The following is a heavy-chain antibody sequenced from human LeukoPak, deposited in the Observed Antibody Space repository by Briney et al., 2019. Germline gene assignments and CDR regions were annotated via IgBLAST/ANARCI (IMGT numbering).Heavy chain of an antibody. V-gene: IGHV3-23*01. Sequence: PGGSLRLSCAASGFTFSSYAMSWVRQAPGKGLEWVSSISNSGGRTFYTDSVKGRFTISRDNSKITLYLQMNSLRAEDTAVYYCAKGSYYDSSGSFYFDYWGQGTLVTVSS. CDR3: AKGSYYDSSGSFYFDY. CDR1: GFTFSSYA. D-gene: IGHD3-22*01. J-gene: IGHJ4*02. CDR2: ISNSGGRT.